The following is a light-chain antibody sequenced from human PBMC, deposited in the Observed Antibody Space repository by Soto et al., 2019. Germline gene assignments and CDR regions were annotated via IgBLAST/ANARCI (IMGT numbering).Light chain of an antibody. CDR2: DDN. Sequence: QSVLTQPPSASGTPGQTVTISCSGSSSNIGLNDVHWYRQLSGTAPQILIYDDNKRPSGIPDRFSGSKSGTSATLGITGFQTGDEADYYCGSWDSSLSAYVFGTGTKLTVL. J-gene: IGLJ1*01. V-gene: IGLV1-51*01. CDR3: GSWDSSLSAYV. CDR1: SSNIGLND.